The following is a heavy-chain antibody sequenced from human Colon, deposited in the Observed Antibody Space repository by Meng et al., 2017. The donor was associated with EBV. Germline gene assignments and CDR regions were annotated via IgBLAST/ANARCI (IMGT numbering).Heavy chain of an antibody. Sequence: QVHLREPGPGLVEPSQTLSLTCTVSGGSMSSGNYYWSWIRQPPGKGLEWIGYIHHSGSAYYNPSLKSRVSISVDTSKSQFSLNLNSMTAADTAVYYCASFDHIPRRNYFDYWGQGTLVTVSS. D-gene: IGHD2-21*01. CDR1: GGSMSSGNYY. V-gene: IGHV4-30-4*01. CDR3: ASFDHIPRRNYFDY. J-gene: IGHJ4*02. CDR2: IHHSGSA.